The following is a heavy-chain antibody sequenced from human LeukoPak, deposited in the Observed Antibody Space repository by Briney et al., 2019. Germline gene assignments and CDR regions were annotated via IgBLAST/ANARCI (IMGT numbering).Heavy chain of an antibody. Sequence: GGSLRLSCAAAGFTFSSYWMSWVRQAPGKGLEWVANIKQDGSEKYYVDSVKGRFTISRDNAKNSLYLQMNSLRVEDTAVYYCARDRNYGDYYFDYWGQGTLVTVSS. D-gene: IGHD4-17*01. CDR2: IKQDGSEK. CDR3: ARDRNYGDYYFDY. CDR1: GFTFSSYW. V-gene: IGHV3-7*01. J-gene: IGHJ4*02.